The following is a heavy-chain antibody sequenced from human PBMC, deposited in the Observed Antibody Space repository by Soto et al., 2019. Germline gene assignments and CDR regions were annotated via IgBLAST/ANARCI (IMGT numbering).Heavy chain of an antibody. CDR3: ARAIAAAGDAFDI. J-gene: IGHJ3*02. CDR2: ISYDGSNK. V-gene: IGHV3-30-3*01. Sequence: GGSLILSCAASGFTFSSYAMHWVRQAPGKGLEWVAVISYDGSNKYYADSVKGRFTISRDNSKNTLYLQMNSLRAEDTAVYYCARAIAAAGDAFDIWGQGTMVTVSS. D-gene: IGHD6-13*01. CDR1: GFTFSSYA.